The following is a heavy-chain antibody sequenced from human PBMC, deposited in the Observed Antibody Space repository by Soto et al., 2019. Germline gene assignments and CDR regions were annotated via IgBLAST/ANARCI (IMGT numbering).Heavy chain of an antibody. D-gene: IGHD2-2*01. V-gene: IGHV1-8*01. J-gene: IGHJ5*02. CDR3: ARGVDCSSTSCYHNWFDP. CDR2: MNPNSGNT. CDR1: GYSFTSYD. Sequence: ALVKVSCKASGYSFTSYDVNWGRQATGQGLEWMGWMNPNSGNTGYAQKFQGRVTMTRNTSISTAYMELSSLRSEDTAVYYCARGVDCSSTSCYHNWFDPWGQGTRVTVSS.